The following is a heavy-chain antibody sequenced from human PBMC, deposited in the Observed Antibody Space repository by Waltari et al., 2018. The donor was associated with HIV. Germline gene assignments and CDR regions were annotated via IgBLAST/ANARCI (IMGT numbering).Heavy chain of an antibody. CDR1: GFTFDDYP. CDR3: AKGGSHLTIFEAWFDS. V-gene: IGHV3-9*01. Sequence: EVQLVESGGGLVQPGRSLRLSCAASGFTFDDYPMHWVRQSPGKGLEWVSGIRWNSGSTDYGDSVKGRFTISRDNAKNSLYLQMNSLTVEDTAFYYCAKGGSHLTIFEAWFDSWGQGTLVTVSS. J-gene: IGHJ5*01. CDR2: IRWNSGST. D-gene: IGHD3-3*01.